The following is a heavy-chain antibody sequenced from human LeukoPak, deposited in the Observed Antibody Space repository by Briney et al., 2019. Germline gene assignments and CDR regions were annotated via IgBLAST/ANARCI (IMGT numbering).Heavy chain of an antibody. CDR3: ARDSSRGGADY. J-gene: IGHJ4*02. CDR2: IYSGGST. V-gene: IGHV3-66*01. Sequence: PGGSLRLSCAASGFTFSSYAMSWVRQAPGKGLEWVSVIYSGGSTYCADSVKGRFTISRDNSKNTLYLQMNSLRAEDTAVYYCARDSSRGGADYWGQGTLVTVSS. D-gene: IGHD6-13*01. CDR1: GFTFSSYA.